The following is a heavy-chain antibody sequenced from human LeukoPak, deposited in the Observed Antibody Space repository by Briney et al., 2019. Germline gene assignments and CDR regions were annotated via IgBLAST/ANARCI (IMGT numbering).Heavy chain of an antibody. CDR1: GFTFSSFE. V-gene: IGHV3-48*03. Sequence: EPGGSLRLSCAASGFTFSSFEMDWVRQAPGKGLEWISYMSSRDNTRYYAESVRGRFTMSRDNAKNSLSLQMNGLRVEDTAVYYCARGFGRFGHRFGYLGQGTLVTVSS. CDR3: ARGFGRFGHRFGY. D-gene: IGHD3-10*01. J-gene: IGHJ4*02. CDR2: MSSRDNTR.